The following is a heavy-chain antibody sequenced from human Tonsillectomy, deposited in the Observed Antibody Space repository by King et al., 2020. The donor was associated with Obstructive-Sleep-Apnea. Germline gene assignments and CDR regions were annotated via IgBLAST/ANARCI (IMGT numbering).Heavy chain of an antibody. V-gene: IGHV3-21*01. CDR2: ISSSSSYI. CDR3: ARDLNDFWSGYYFPYFDY. D-gene: IGHD3-3*01. CDR1: GFTFSSYS. Sequence: VQLVESGGGLVKPGGSLRLSCAASGFTFSSYSMNWVRQAPGKGLEWVSSISSSSSYIYYADSVKGRFTISRDNVKNSLYLQMNSLRAEDTAVYYCARDLNDFWSGYYFPYFDYWGQGTLVTVSS. J-gene: IGHJ4*02.